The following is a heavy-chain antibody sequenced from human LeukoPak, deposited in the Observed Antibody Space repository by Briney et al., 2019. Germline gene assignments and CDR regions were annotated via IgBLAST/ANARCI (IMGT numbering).Heavy chain of an antibody. CDR1: GYTFTGYY. D-gene: IGHD2-15*01. V-gene: IGHV1-2*02. Sequence: ASVKVSCKASGYTFTGYYMHWVRQAPGQGLKWMGWINPNSGGTNYAQKFQGRVTMTRDTSISTAYMELSRLRSDDTAVYYCASSPLLGYCSGGSCLNLDYWGQGTLVTVSS. CDR3: ASSPLLGYCSGGSCLNLDY. CDR2: INPNSGGT. J-gene: IGHJ4*02.